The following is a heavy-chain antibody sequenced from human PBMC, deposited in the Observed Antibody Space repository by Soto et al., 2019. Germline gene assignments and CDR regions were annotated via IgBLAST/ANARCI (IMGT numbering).Heavy chain of an antibody. J-gene: IGHJ4*02. CDR3: ARDMSGGSSWYEFDS. D-gene: IGHD6-13*01. CDR1: GDSIRSSY. V-gene: IGHV4-59*01. CDR2: VYHSGTT. Sequence: SETLPLTCIVSGDSIRSSYWSWVRQPPGRGLEWIGYVYHSGTTNSNPSLKSRVTISADTSKNLFSLKLISVTPADTAVYFCARDMSGGSSWYEFDSWGPGTLVTVSS.